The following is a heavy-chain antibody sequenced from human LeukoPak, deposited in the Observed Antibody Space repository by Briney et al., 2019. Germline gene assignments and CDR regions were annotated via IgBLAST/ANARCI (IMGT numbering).Heavy chain of an antibody. CDR2: IYNSRST. Sequence: SETLSLTCTVSGGAISYYYWSWIRQPPGKGLEWIGYIYNSRSTNYNPSLKSRVTISVDASKNQFSLRLSSVTAADTALYYCARHASYYDSSGYYQNWFDPWGQGTLVTVSS. V-gene: IGHV4-59*08. J-gene: IGHJ5*02. CDR1: GGAISYYY. D-gene: IGHD3-22*01. CDR3: ARHASYYDSSGYYQNWFDP.